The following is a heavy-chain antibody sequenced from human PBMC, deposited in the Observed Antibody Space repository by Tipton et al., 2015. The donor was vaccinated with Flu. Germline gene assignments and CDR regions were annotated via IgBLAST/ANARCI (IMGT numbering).Heavy chain of an antibody. Sequence: SLRLSCAASGFTVSSNYMTWVRQAPGKGLEWVSVLSSGGTTYYAASVKGRFTISRDNSKNALYLLINSLRPEDTAVYYCAKDGWDTSGWYPFDYWGQGTLVTVSS. V-gene: IGHV3-66*02. CDR1: GFTVSSNY. CDR2: LSSGGTT. J-gene: IGHJ4*02. D-gene: IGHD6-19*01. CDR3: AKDGWDTSGWYPFDY.